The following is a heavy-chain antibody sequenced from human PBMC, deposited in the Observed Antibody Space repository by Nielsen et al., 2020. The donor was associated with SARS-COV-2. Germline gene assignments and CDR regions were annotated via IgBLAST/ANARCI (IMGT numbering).Heavy chain of an antibody. CDR1: GGSISSSSYY. CDR3: ARHSYSSSGFDY. Sequence: SETLSLTCTVSGGSISSSSYYWGWIRQPPGKGLEWIGSIYYSGSTYYNPSLKSRVTISVDTSKNQFSLKLSSVTAADTAVYYCARHSYSSSGFDYWGQGTLVTVSS. J-gene: IGHJ4*02. CDR2: IYYSGST. D-gene: IGHD6-6*01. V-gene: IGHV4-39*01.